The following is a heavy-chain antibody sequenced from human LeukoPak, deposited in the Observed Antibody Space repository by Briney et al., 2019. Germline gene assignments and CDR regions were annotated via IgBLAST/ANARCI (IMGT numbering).Heavy chain of an antibody. CDR3: AREFRRYCSGGNCYSPLEYAFDI. CDR2: INPNSGGT. J-gene: IGHJ3*02. CDR1: GYTFTGYY. V-gene: IGHV1-2*02. Sequence: AASVKVSCKASGYTFTGYYMHWVRQAPGQGLEWMGWINPNSGGTNYAQRFQGRVTMTRDTSISTAYMELSRLRSDDTAVYYCAREFRRYCSGGNCYSPLEYAFDIWGQGTMVTVSS. D-gene: IGHD2-15*01.